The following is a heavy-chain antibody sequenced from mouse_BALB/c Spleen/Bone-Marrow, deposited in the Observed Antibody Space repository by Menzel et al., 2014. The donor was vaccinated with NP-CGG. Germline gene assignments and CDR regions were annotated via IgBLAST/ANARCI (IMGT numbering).Heavy chain of an antibody. V-gene: IGHV1S137*01. Sequence: VKLMESGAELVRPGVSVKISWKGPGYTFTDYAMHWVKQSHAKSLEWIGVISTYYGDASYNQKFKGKATMTVDKSSSTAYMELARLTSEDSAIYYCARESIYYYGSTLDYWGQGTTLTVSS. CDR1: GYTFTDYA. CDR3: ARESIYYYGSTLDY. J-gene: IGHJ2*01. CDR2: ISTYYGDA. D-gene: IGHD1-1*01.